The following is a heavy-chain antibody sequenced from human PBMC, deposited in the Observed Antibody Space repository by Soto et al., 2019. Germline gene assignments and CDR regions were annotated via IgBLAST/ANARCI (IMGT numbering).Heavy chain of an antibody. V-gene: IGHV4-59*08. J-gene: IGHJ3*02. CDR2: IYYSGST. CDR3: ARGSGPNDAFDI. D-gene: IGHD2-15*01. Sequence: SETLSLTCTVSGGSISSYYWNWIRQPPGKGLEWIGYIYYSGSTDYNPSLKSRVTISIDTSKNQFSLKLSSVTAADTAVYYCARGSGPNDAFDIWGQGTMVTVSS. CDR1: GGSISSYY.